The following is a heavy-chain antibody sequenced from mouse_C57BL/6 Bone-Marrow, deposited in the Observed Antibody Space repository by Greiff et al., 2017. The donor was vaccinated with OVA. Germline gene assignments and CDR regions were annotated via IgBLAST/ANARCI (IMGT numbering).Heavy chain of an antibody. J-gene: IGHJ4*01. D-gene: IGHD2-5*01. V-gene: IGHV5-4*01. Sequence: EVQLVESGGGLVKPGGSLKLSCAASGFTFSSYAMSWVRQTPEKRLEWVATISDGGSYTYYPDNVKGRFTISRDNAKNNLYLQMSHLKSEDTAMYYCARDPAYYSKSYAMDYWGQGTSVTVSS. CDR3: ARDPAYYSKSYAMDY. CDR2: ISDGGSYT. CDR1: GFTFSSYA.